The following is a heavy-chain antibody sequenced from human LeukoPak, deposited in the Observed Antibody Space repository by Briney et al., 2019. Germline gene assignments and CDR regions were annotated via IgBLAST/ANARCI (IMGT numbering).Heavy chain of an antibody. V-gene: IGHV3-15*01. J-gene: IGHJ4*02. D-gene: IGHD3-22*01. CDR1: GFTFSSYS. CDR2: IKSKTDGGTT. Sequence: GGSLRLSCAASGFTFSSYSMNWVRQAPGKGLEWVGRIKSKTDGGTTDYAAPVKGRFTISRDDSKNTLYLQMNSLKTEDTAVYYCTTVGGYYYDSSGSEIEFDYWGQGTLVTVSS. CDR3: TTVGGYYYDSSGSEIEFDY.